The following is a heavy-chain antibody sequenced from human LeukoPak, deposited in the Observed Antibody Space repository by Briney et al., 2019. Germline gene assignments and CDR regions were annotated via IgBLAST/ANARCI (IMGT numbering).Heavy chain of an antibody. J-gene: IGHJ6*03. Sequence: GSSPRLSCAASGFTFSSFGMHWVRQAPGKGLEWVALIWDDGSSKNYADSVKGRFTISRDNSKNTLYLQTDSLRVDDTAVYYCVRDRDYSAGFPYYYMDVWGTGTTVTVSS. V-gene: IGHV3-33*01. CDR1: GFTFSSFG. CDR2: IWDDGSSK. CDR3: VRDRDYSAGFPYYYMDV. D-gene: IGHD4-11*01.